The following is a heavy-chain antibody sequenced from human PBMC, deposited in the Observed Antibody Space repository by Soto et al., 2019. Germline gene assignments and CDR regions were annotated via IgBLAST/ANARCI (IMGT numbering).Heavy chain of an antibody. CDR2: SWYDGTNK. Sequence: QVELVESGGGVVQPGMSLRLSCAASGFTLNTYGMYWVRQAPGKGLEWVAVSWYDGTNKDYADSVKGRFTISRDNSRNTLYLQMNSLRAEDTAVYYCARRYPLWSPYFYYYMDVWGQGTTVTVSS. CDR1: GFTLNTYG. J-gene: IGHJ6*03. CDR3: ARRYPLWSPYFYYYMDV. D-gene: IGHD5-18*01. V-gene: IGHV3-33*01.